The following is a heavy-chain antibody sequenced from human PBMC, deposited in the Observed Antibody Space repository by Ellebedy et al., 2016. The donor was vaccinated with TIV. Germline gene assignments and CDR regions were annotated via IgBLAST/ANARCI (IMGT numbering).Heavy chain of an antibody. CDR3: TNSMPTS. J-gene: IGHJ4*02. CDR1: GFTFSWFA. Sequence: GESLKISXAASGFTFSWFAMHWVRQAPGKGLEWVGRIRSKSNSYATAYAASVKGRFTISRDDSKNTASLQMNSLKTEDTAVYYCTNSMPTSWGQGTLVTVSS. V-gene: IGHV3-73*01. CDR2: IRSKSNSYAT. D-gene: IGHD5-12*01.